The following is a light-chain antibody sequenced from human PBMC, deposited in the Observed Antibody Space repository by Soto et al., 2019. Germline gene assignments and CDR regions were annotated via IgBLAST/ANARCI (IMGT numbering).Light chain of an antibody. CDR3: QQYGRSWT. V-gene: IGKV3-20*01. Sequence: EIVLTQSPDTVSVSPGERVTLSCRASQNIFSNYLAWYQQKPGQAPRLLIYGASTRATGIADRFSGGGSGTDFTLTISRLEPEDFAVYHCQQYGRSWTFGQGTQ. CDR2: GAS. CDR1: QNIFSNY. J-gene: IGKJ1*01.